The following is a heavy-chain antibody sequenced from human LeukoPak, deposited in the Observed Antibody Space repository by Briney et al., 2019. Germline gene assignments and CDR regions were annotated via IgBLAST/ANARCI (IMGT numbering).Heavy chain of an antibody. Sequence: KPGRSLRLSCAAPGFTFSIYVMNWVRQAPGKGLEWVSSISSSSSYIYYADSVKGRFTISRDNAKNSLYLQMNSLRAEDTAVYYCARAAYSYGPRGFDYWGQGIPVTVSS. CDR1: GFTFSIYV. CDR2: ISSSSSYI. J-gene: IGHJ4*02. V-gene: IGHV3-21*01. CDR3: ARAAYSYGPRGFDY. D-gene: IGHD3-16*01.